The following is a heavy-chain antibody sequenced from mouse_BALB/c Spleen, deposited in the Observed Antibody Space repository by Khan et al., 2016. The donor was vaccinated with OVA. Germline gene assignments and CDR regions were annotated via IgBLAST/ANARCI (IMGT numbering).Heavy chain of an antibody. CDR3: ARIKA. CDR2: IDPANGNT. Sequence: VQLKQSGAELVKPGASVKLSCTASGFNIKDTYMHWVKQRPEQGLEWIGRIDPANGNTKYDPKFQGKATITGDKSSNTAYLHLSSLTSEDTAVYYCARIKAWGQGTTLTVSS. V-gene: IGHV14-3*02. D-gene: IGHD1-3*01. J-gene: IGHJ2*01. CDR1: GFNIKDTY.